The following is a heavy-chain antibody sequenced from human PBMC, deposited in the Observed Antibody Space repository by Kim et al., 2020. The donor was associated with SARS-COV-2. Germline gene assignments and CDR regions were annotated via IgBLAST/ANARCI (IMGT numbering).Heavy chain of an antibody. D-gene: IGHD3-10*01. V-gene: IGHV7-4-1*02. Sequence: ASVKVSCKASGYTFTSYAMNWVRQAPGQGLEWMGWINTNTGNTTYAQDFTGRVAMSVDTSVSTAYLQISSLKAEDTAVYYCARGEMGSLYWGQGTLVTVSS. CDR3: ARGEMGSLY. J-gene: IGHJ4*02. CDR2: INTNTGNT. CDR1: GYTFTSYA.